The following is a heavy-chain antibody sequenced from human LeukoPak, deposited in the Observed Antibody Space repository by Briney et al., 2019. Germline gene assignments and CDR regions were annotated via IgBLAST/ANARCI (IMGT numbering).Heavy chain of an antibody. CDR1: GFTFDDYA. V-gene: IGHV3-9*01. CDR2: ISWNSGSI. D-gene: IGHD6-19*01. CDR3: AKGAHSSGWYGPLWWYFDL. Sequence: GGSLRLSCAASGFTFDDYAMHWVRQAPGKGLEWVSGISWNSGSIGYADSVKGRFTISRDNAKNSLYLQMNSLRAEDTALYYCAKGAHSSGWYGPLWWYFDLWGRGILVTVSS. J-gene: IGHJ2*01.